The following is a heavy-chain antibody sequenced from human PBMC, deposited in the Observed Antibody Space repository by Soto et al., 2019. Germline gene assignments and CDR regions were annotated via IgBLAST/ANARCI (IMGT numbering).Heavy chain of an antibody. CDR1: GYTFTSYY. Sequence: QVQLVQSGAEVKKPGASVKVSCKASGYTFTSYYMNWVRQAPGQGLEWLGIINPSGGYTTYAQRLLARVTXPXXXSXXTFNMELGSLTSEDTAVYYCARGGGIVVVTAPSDHWGQGTLVTVSS. D-gene: IGHD2-21*02. J-gene: IGHJ4*02. CDR2: INPSGGYT. CDR3: ARGGGIVVVTAPSDH. V-gene: IGHV1-46*03.